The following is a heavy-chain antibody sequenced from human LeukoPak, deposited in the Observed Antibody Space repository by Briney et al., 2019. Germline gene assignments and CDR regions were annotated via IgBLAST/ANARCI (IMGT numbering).Heavy chain of an antibody. CDR3: ARPARSGIYYPDAFEN. J-gene: IGHJ3*02. D-gene: IGHD3-10*01. V-gene: IGHV3-11*04. CDR1: GFTFDDYY. Sequence: GGSLRLPCTASGFTFDDYYITWIRQAPGKGLDWVAYISSSGTATYYADSVKGRFTISRDNAKNSLYLQMDSLKAEDTAMYYCARPARSGIYYPDAFENWGQGTMVTVSS. CDR2: ISSSGTAT.